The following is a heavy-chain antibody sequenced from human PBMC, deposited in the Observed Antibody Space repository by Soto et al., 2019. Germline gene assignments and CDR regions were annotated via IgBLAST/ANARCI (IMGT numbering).Heavy chain of an antibody. J-gene: IGHJ4*02. CDR1: GFTFNNHA. D-gene: IGHD3-9*01. CDR2: IGHSGYSI. CDR3: ARSDDKDILTGCYN. V-gene: IGHV3-23*01. Sequence: PGGSLRLSCAASGFTFNNHAMAWVRQAPGKGLEWVSSIGHSGYSINYGDSVKGRFTISRDNSKNMVFLEMNGLRAEDTAVYYCARSDDKDILTGCYNWGQGALVTVFS.